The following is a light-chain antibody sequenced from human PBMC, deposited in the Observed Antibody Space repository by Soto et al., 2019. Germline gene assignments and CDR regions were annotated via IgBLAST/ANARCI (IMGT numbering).Light chain of an antibody. Sequence: IVLTQSPGTLSLSPGERGTLSCRASQGFSTTYLGWYQQKPGHAPRLLIFGASIRATGIPDRFSGSGSGTEFTVTISSLEPEDFAVYYCQHYGRSRTVGQGTEVDSK. CDR2: GAS. J-gene: IGKJ1*01. CDR1: QGFSTTY. V-gene: IGKV3-20*01. CDR3: QHYGRSRT.